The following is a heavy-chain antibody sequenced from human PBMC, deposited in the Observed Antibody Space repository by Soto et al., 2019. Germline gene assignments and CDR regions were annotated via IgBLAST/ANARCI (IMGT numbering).Heavy chain of an antibody. CDR1: GGSISSSSYY. V-gene: IGHV4-39*01. Sequence: SETLSLTCTVSGGSISSSSYYWGWIRQPPGKGLEWIGSIYYSGSTYYNPSLKSRVTISVDTSKNQFSLKLSSVTAADTAVYYCARHGGQWLGPGFASWGQGTLVTVSS. CDR3: ARHGGQWLGPGFAS. CDR2: IYYSGST. D-gene: IGHD6-19*01. J-gene: IGHJ4*02.